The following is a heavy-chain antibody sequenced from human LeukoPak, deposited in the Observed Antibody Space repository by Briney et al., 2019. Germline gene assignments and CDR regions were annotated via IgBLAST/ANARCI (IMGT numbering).Heavy chain of an antibody. CDR1: GFTFSSFA. D-gene: IGHD4-23*01. CDR2: ISYDASHK. CDR3: ARARSVGPPTGFDQ. Sequence: PGWSLRLSCAASGFTFSSFAMHWVRQAPGKGLEWVAVISYDASHKFYADSVQGRFTTSRDNSKNTLSLQMDTLRREDTAVYYCARARSVGPPTGFDQWGQGTPVTVSS. J-gene: IGHJ4*02. V-gene: IGHV3-30*04.